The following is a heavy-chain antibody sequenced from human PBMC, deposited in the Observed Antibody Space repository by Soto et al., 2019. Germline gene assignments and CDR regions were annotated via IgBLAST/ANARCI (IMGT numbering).Heavy chain of an antibody. V-gene: IGHV1-69*08. CDR2: IIPILGIA. CDR3: ARDGSEAGDILSH. CDR1: GGTFSSYT. J-gene: IGHJ4*02. D-gene: IGHD3-9*01. Sequence: QVQLVQSGAEVKKPGSSVKVSCKASGGTFSSYTISWVRQAPGQGLEWMGRIIPILGIANYAQKFQGRVTITADKSTSTAYMELSSLRSEDTAVYYCARDGSEAGDILSHWGQGTLVTVSS.